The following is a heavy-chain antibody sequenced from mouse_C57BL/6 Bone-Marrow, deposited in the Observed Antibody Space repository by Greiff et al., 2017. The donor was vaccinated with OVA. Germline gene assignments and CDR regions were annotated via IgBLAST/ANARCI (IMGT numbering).Heavy chain of an antibody. CDR1: GYTFTSYG. V-gene: IGHV1-81*01. Sequence: QVHVKQSGAELARPGASVKLSCKASGYTFTSYGISWVKQRTGQGLEWIGEIYPRSGNTYYNEKFKGKATLTADKSSSTAYMELRSLTSEDSAVYFCTSPSRGYYFDYWGQGTTLTGSS. J-gene: IGHJ2*01. CDR3: TSPSRGYYFDY. CDR2: IYPRSGNT.